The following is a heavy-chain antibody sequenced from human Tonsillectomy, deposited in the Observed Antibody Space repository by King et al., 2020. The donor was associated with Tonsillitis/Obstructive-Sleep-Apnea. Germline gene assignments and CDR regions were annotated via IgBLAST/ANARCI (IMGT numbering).Heavy chain of an antibody. CDR1: GGSFSGYY. CDR3: ARVGGLSSSSASDAFDV. CDR2: INRGGST. J-gene: IGHJ3*01. V-gene: IGHV4-34*01. Sequence: HVQLQQWGAGLLKPSETLSLTCAVYGGSFSGYYWTWIRQPPGKGLEWIGEINRGGSTNPNPSLKSRVTISVDTSKNPFSLKMRSVTAADTAVYYCARVGGLSSSSASDAFDVWGLGTMVTVSS. D-gene: IGHD6-6*01.